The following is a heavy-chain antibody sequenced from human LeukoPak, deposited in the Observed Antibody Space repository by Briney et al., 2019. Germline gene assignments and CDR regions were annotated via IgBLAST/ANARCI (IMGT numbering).Heavy chain of an antibody. CDR2: ITRSSSTI. V-gene: IGHV3-48*01. Sequence: GGSLRLSCAASGFTFSTYGMNWVRQAPGKGLEWVSYITRSSSTIYYADSVKGRFTISRDNAKNSLFLQMNSLRAEDTAVYYCARDLRGSTPYYYYYMDVWGKGTTVPVSS. D-gene: IGHD1-26*01. CDR3: ARDLRGSTPYYYYYMDV. J-gene: IGHJ6*03. CDR1: GFTFSTYG.